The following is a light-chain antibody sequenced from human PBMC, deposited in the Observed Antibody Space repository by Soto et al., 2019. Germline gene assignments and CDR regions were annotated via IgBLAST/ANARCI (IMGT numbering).Light chain of an antibody. Sequence: NFMLTQPHSVSESPGKTVTISCIRSSGSIVSNYVQWYQQRPGSAPRSLIYEHYQRFSGVPDRFSGSIDSSSNSASLTISGLKTEDEADYYCQSYDNTNHIFGGGTKLTVL. V-gene: IGLV6-57*04. J-gene: IGLJ2*01. CDR1: SGSIVSNY. CDR3: QSYDNTNHI. CDR2: EHY.